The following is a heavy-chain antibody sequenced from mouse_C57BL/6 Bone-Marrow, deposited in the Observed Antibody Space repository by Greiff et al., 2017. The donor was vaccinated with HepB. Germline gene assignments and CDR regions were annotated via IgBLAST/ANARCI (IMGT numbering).Heavy chain of an antibody. CDR2: IDPSDSYT. Sequence: VQLQQPGAELVMPGASVKMSCKASGYTFTSYWMHWVKQRPGQGLEWIGEIDPSDSYTNYNQKFKGKSTLTVDKSSSTAYMQLSSLTSEDSAVYYCARGWRSSFAYWGQGTLVTVSA. J-gene: IGHJ3*01. V-gene: IGHV1-69*01. CDR3: ARGWRSSFAY. D-gene: IGHD1-1*02. CDR1: GYTFTSYW.